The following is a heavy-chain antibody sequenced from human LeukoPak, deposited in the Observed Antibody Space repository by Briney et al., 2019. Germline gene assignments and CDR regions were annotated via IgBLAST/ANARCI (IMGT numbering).Heavy chain of an antibody. CDR3: ARRRAAAVPYFDY. V-gene: IGHV3-11*01. CDR2: ISSSGITI. J-gene: IGHJ4*02. Sequence: GGSLRLSCAASGFTFSDYYMSWIRQAPGKGLEWVSYISSSGITIYYADSVKGRFTISRDNAKNSLYLQMSSLRAEDTAVYYCARRRAAAVPYFDYWGQGTLVTVSS. CDR1: GFTFSDYY. D-gene: IGHD6-13*01.